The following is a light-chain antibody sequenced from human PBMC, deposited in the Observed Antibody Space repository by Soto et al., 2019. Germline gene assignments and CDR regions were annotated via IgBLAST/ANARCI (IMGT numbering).Light chain of an antibody. CDR2: WAS. J-gene: IGKJ4*01. CDR3: QQYYNTPLT. CDR1: QSVLYSSNNRNY. V-gene: IGKV4-1*01. Sequence: DIVMTQSPDSLAVSLGERVTINCTSSQSVLYSSNNRNYLAWYTQKPGQPPKLLIYWASTRESGVPDRFSGSGSGKDGTLTIRSLQAEEVAVYYCQQYYNTPLTFGGGNKVDIK.